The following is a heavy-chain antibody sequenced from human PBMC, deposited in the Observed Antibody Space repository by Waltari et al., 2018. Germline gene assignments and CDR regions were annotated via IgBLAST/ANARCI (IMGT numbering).Heavy chain of an antibody. V-gene: IGHV4-39*01. CDR3: ARRGERYYYYGMDV. J-gene: IGHJ6*02. CDR2: IYYSVST. CDR1: GGSISSSSYY. Sequence: QLQLQESGPGLVKPSETLSLTCTVSGGSISSSSYYWGWIRQPPGKGLEWIGSIYYSVSTYYNPSLKSRVTISVDTSKNQFSLKLSSVTAADTAVYYCARRGERYYYYGMDVWGQGTTVTVSS. D-gene: IGHD2-21*01.